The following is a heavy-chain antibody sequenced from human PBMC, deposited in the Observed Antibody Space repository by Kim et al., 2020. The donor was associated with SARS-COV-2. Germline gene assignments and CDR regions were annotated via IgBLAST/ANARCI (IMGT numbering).Heavy chain of an antibody. D-gene: IGHD3-16*01. CDR1: GFTVSSNY. CDR3: ARDMKAPGYWYFDL. Sequence: GGSLRLSCAASGFTVSSNYMSWVRQAPGKGLEWVSVIYSGGSTYYADSVKGRFTISRDNSKNTLYLQMNSLRAEDTAVYYCARDMKAPGYWYFDLWGRGTLVTVSS. J-gene: IGHJ2*01. V-gene: IGHV3-53*01. CDR2: IYSGGST.